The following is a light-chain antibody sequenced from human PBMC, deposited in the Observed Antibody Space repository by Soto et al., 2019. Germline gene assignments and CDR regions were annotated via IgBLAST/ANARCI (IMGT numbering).Light chain of an antibody. CDR3: CSYADTNNPYV. CDR2: EVS. J-gene: IGLJ1*01. CDR1: SSDVGGYNY. Sequence: QSALTQPASASGAAGQAVTISCTGTSSDVGGYNYVSWYQKHPGKAPKLMIYEVSKRPSGVPDRFSGSKSGNTASLTVSGLQAEDEADYYCCSYADTNNPYVFGTGTKVTVL. V-gene: IGLV2-8*01.